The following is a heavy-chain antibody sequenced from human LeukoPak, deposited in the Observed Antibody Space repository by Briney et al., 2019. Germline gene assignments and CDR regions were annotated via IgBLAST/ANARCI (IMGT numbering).Heavy chain of an antibody. D-gene: IGHD2-8*01. CDR2: IYSGGST. CDR3: ARDAGGTWHRSDGYSTGGDYYYGVDV. CDR1: GFTFSTYG. Sequence: PGGSLRLSCVASGFTFSTYGMHWVRQAPGKGLEWVSVIYSGGSTYYADSVKGRFTISRDNSKNTLYLQMHSLTAEDTAVYYCARDAGGTWHRSDGYSTGGDYYYGVDVWGQGTTVTVSS. J-gene: IGHJ6*02. V-gene: IGHV3-66*01.